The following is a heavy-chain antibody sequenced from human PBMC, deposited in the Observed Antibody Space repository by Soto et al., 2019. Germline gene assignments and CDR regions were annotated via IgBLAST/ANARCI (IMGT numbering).Heavy chain of an antibody. V-gene: IGHV3-48*01. D-gene: IGHD2-2*01. CDR1: GFTFSSYT. CDR2: ISSSSSTI. J-gene: IGHJ4*02. CDR3: ARMGYCTSISCYVDY. Sequence: GVSLILSCAAAGFTFSSYTMNWVRPTRGKGLEWVSHISSSSSTIYYTDSVKGRFTISRDNAKNSLYLQMNSLRAEDTAVYYCARMGYCTSISCYVDYWGQGTLVTVSS.